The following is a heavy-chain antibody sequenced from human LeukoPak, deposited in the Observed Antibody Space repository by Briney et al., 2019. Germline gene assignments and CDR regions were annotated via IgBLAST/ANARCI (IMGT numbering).Heavy chain of an antibody. V-gene: IGHV3-30*07. CDR2: ISYDGSNK. J-gene: IGHJ6*03. CDR1: GFTFSSYA. Sequence: GGSLRLSCAASGFTFSSYAMRWVRQAPGKGLEWVAVISYDGSNKYYADSVKGRFTISRDNAKNSLYLQMNSLRAEDTAMYYCARSRRGTEYYYYYMDVWGKGTTVTVSS. CDR3: ARSRRGTEYYYYYMDV. D-gene: IGHD1-14*01.